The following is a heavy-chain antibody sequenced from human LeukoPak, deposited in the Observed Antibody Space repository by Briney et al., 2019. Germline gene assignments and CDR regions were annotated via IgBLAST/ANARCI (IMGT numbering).Heavy chain of an antibody. Sequence: PGGSLRLSCAASGFTFSRSAMHWVRQAPGKGLEYVSAISSNGGTTYYANSVKGRFTISRDNSENMLYLQMGSLRAEDMAVYYCVRGVARDPSSSWSHLFDYWGQGTLVTVSS. CDR3: VRGVARDPSSSWSHLFDY. V-gene: IGHV3-64*01. CDR1: GFTFSRSA. CDR2: ISSNGGTT. D-gene: IGHD6-13*01. J-gene: IGHJ4*02.